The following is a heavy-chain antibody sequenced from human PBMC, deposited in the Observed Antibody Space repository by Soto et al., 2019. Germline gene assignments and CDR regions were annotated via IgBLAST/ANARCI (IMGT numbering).Heavy chain of an antibody. D-gene: IGHD3-10*01. CDR1: GFTFSNYD. V-gene: IGHV3-30*18. CDR2: ISYDGSNK. Sequence: SLRLSCAASGFTFSNYDMNWVRQAPGKGLEWVTVISYDGSNKYYTESVKGRFTISRDNSKNTLYLQMNSLRGEDTAVYYCAKESTMVSFDYWGQGT. J-gene: IGHJ4*02. CDR3: AKESTMVSFDY.